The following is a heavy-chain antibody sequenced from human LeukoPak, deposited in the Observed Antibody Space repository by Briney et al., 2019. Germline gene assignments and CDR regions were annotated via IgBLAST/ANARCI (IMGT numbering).Heavy chain of an antibody. Sequence: GGSLRLSCAASGFTFSSYAMSWVRQAPGKGLEWVSAISGSGGSTYYADSGKGRSTTSKNNSKTTLYLKMNRLRAEDTAVYYCAKGPRIAAAGTSPWFDPWGQGTLVTVSS. CDR3: AKGPRIAAAGTSPWFDP. CDR2: ISGSGGST. J-gene: IGHJ5*02. V-gene: IGHV3-23*01. CDR1: GFTFSSYA. D-gene: IGHD6-13*01.